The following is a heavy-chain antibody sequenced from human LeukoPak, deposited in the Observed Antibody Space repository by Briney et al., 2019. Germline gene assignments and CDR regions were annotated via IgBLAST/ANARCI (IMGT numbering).Heavy chain of an antibody. D-gene: IGHD2/OR15-2a*01. CDR2: ISDIGSI. V-gene: IGHV4-59*08. Sequence: PSETQSLTCTVSVRPISSYYWMCMRHPPGKALEWIAYISDIGSINDNPSLKSRVTISLDTSKNQFSLKLSSVTAADTAVYYCAGHHPRNTVDFWGQGTLVTVSS. CDR3: AGHHPRNTVDF. CDR1: VRPISSYY. J-gene: IGHJ4*02.